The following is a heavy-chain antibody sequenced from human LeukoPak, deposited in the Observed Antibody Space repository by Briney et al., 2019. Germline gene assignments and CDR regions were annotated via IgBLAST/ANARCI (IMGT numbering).Heavy chain of an antibody. CDR2: SYYSGST. Sequence: SETLSLTCTVSGGSISSSSYYWGWIRQPPGKGMEWIGSSYYSGSTYYNPSLKSRVTISVDTSKNQFSLKLSSVTAADTAVYYCASPAYCGGDCYSHAFDIWGQGTMVTVSS. CDR3: ASPAYCGGDCYSHAFDI. J-gene: IGHJ3*02. V-gene: IGHV4-39*01. CDR1: GGSISSSSYY. D-gene: IGHD2-21*01.